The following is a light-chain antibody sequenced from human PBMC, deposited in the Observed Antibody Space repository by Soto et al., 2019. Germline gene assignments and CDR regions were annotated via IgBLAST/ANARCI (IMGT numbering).Light chain of an antibody. Sequence: QSALAQPASVSGSPGQSITISCTETSSDVGNYNLVSWYQQHPDKAPKLMIYDVSKRPSGVSNRFSGSKSGNTASLTISGLQADDEADYYCCSYAGDSYVFGTGTKVTVL. CDR2: DVS. V-gene: IGLV2-23*02. CDR1: SSDVGNYNL. CDR3: CSYAGDSYV. J-gene: IGLJ1*01.